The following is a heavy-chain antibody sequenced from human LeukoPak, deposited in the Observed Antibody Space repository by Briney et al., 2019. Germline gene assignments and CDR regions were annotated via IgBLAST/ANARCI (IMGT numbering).Heavy chain of an antibody. D-gene: IGHD6-6*01. CDR2: INHSGST. CDR3: ARGRDSSSSSRYFDL. Sequence: SETLSLTCAVYGGSFSGYYWSWIRQPPGKGLEWIGEINHSGSTNYSPSLKSRVTISVDTSKNQFSLKLSSVTAADTTVYYCARGRDSSSSSRYFDLWGRGTLVTVSS. CDR1: GGSFSGYY. J-gene: IGHJ2*01. V-gene: IGHV4-34*01.